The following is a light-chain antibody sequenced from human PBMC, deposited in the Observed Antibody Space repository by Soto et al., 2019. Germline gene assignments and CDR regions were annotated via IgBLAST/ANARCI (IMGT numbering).Light chain of an antibody. CDR3: QQYGFSPIS. V-gene: IGKV3-20*01. J-gene: IGKJ5*01. CDR2: GAS. Sequence: EIVLTQSPGTLSLSPGERATLSCRASQSVYINYLAWYQQKPGQAPRLLIYGASSRATGTPDRFSGSGSGTDFTLTISRLEPEDFAVYSCQQYGFSPISFGQGTRLEIK. CDR1: QSVYINY.